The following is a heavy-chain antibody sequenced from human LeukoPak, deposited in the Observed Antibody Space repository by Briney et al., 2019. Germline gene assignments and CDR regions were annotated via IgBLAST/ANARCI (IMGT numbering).Heavy chain of an antibody. CDR1: GYSFTNYD. J-gene: IGHJ4*02. CDR3: ARVTGAIDY. V-gene: IGHV1-8*01. Sequence: ASVKVSCKTSGYSFTNYDINWVRQSTGRGLEWMGWINTKSGYTGHAQKFQGRITMTRDNSISTVYMELRSLRSEDTAVYYCARVTGAIDYWGQGTLVTVSS. CDR2: INTKSGYT.